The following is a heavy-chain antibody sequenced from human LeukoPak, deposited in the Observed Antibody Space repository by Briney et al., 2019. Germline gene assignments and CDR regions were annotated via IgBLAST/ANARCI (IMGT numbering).Heavy chain of an antibody. CDR2: ISAYNGNT. Sequence: GASVTVSCKASGYTFTSYGISWVRQAPGQGLEWMGWISAYNGNTNYAQKLRGRVTMTTDTSTSTAYMELRSLRSDDTAVYYCARVPEDVYYDSSGYYFDYWGQGTLVTVSS. CDR3: ARVPEDVYYDSSGYYFDY. D-gene: IGHD3-22*01. V-gene: IGHV1-18*01. J-gene: IGHJ4*02. CDR1: GYTFTSYG.